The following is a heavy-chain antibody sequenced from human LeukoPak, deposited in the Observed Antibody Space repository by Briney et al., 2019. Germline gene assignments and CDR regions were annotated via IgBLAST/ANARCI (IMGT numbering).Heavy chain of an antibody. J-gene: IGHJ4*02. Sequence: GGSLRLSCAASGFTFSSYAMHWVRQAPGKGLEWVAVISYDGSNKYYADSVKGRFTISRDNSKNTLYLQMNSLRAEDTAVYYCARDFSSTWPKYFDYWGQGTLVTVSS. V-gene: IGHV3-30-3*01. CDR2: ISYDGSNK. D-gene: IGHD6-13*01. CDR1: GFTFSSYA. CDR3: ARDFSSTWPKYFDY.